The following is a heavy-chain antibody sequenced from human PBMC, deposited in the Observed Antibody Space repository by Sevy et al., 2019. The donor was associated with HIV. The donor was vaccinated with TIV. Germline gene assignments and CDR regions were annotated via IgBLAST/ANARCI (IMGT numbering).Heavy chain of an antibody. J-gene: IGHJ6*02. CDR3: ARDKLQTTGSLGDYYYGLDV. V-gene: IGHV3-33*01. D-gene: IGHD3-16*01. CDR2: IWYDGSNK. Sequence: GGSQRLSCAGSGFTFSNYGMHWVRQAPGKGLEWVAIIWYDGSNKYYTESVKGRFTISRDNSKNMLYLKMNGLRAEDTAVYYCARDKLQTTGSLGDYYYGLDVWGQGTRVTVSS. CDR1: GFTFSNYG.